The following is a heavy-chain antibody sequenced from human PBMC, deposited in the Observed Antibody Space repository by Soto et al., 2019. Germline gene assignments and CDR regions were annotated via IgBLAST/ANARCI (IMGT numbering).Heavy chain of an antibody. CDR2: IRASGSTT. CDR3: AKGFLYSESRGRAGFAAFDI. D-gene: IGHD3-22*01. Sequence: GGSLRLSCAASGFTLGNSAMSWVRQAPGKGLEWVSAIRASGSTTYYADSVKGRFIISRDISRNTLYVQMNSLKAEDTAVYYCAKGFLYSESRGRAGFAAFDIRGQGRIVAV. V-gene: IGHV3-23*01. CDR1: GFTLGNSA. J-gene: IGHJ3*02.